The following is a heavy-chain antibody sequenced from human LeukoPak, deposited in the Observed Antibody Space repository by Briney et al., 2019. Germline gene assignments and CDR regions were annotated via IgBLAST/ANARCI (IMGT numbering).Heavy chain of an antibody. Sequence: GSLRLSCAASGFTFSSYGMSWIRQPPGKGLEWIGSIYYSGSTYYNPSLKSRVTISVDTSKNQFSLKLSSVTAADTAVYYCARDLASGSYYSDYWGQGTLVTVSS. CDR3: ARDLASGSYYSDY. V-gene: IGHV4-39*07. CDR2: IYYSGST. D-gene: IGHD1-26*01. CDR1: GFTFSSYG. J-gene: IGHJ4*02.